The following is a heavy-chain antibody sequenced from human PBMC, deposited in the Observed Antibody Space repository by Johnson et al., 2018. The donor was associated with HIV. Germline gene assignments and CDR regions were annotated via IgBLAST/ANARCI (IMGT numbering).Heavy chain of an antibody. Sequence: VQLVESGGGVVQPGGSLRLSCVASGFTVSGNYMNWVRQATGKGLEWVSAIGTAGDTYYPGSVKGRFTISRENAKNSLYLQMNSLRAGDTAVYYCARDRSKGGAFDIWGQGTMVTVSS. CDR3: ARDRSKGGAFDI. CDR2: IGTAGDT. CDR1: GFTVSGNY. J-gene: IGHJ3*02. D-gene: IGHD2/OR15-2a*01. V-gene: IGHV3-13*01.